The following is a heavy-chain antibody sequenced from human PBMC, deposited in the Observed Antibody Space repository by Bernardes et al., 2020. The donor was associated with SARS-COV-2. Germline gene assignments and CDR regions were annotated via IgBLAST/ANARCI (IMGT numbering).Heavy chain of an antibody. CDR2: TNSDGSST. Sequence: GGSLRLSCAASGFTFSSSWMHWVRQAPGKGLVWVSRTNSDGSSTNYADSVKGRFTISRDNAKNTLYLQMNSLRAEDTAVYYCARAGSYRFDYWGRGTLVTVSS. V-gene: IGHV3-74*01. J-gene: IGHJ4*02. CDR3: ARAGSYRFDY. D-gene: IGHD5-18*01. CDR1: GFTFSSSW.